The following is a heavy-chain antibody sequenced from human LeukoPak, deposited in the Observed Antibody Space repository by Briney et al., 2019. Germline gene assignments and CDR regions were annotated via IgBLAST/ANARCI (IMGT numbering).Heavy chain of an antibody. J-gene: IGHJ4*02. CDR2: IYYSGST. CDR1: GGSVSNKY. CDR3: ARYGEDFDY. D-gene: IGHD3-10*01. Sequence: SETLSLTCTVSGGSVSNKYWSWIRQPPGKGLEWIGYIYYSGSTNYNPSLKSRVTILVDTSKNQFSLKLSSVTAADTAVYYCARYGEDFDYWGQGTLVTVSS. V-gene: IGHV4-59*02.